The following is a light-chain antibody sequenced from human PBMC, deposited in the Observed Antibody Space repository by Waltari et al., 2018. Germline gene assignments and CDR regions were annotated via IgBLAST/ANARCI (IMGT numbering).Light chain of an antibody. CDR3: CSYAGSSTLL. CDR1: SSEVGSYNL. V-gene: IGLV2-23*01. J-gene: IGLJ2*01. Sequence: QSALTQPASVSGSPGQSITISCTGTSSEVGSYNLVSWYQQHPGKAPNLLIYEVRKWPSGVSNRFSGSKSGNTASLTISGLQAEDEADYYCCSYAGSSTLLFGGGTKVTVL. CDR2: EVR.